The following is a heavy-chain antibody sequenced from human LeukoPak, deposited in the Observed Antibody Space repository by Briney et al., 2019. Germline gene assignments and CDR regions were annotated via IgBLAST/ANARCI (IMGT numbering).Heavy chain of an antibody. D-gene: IGHD4-17*01. CDR1: GFTFSTYS. Sequence: PGGSLRLSCVDSGFTFSTYSMNWVRQAPGKGLEWVAAISGSGGSTYYADSVKGRFTISRDNSKNTLYLQMNSLRAEDTAVYYCAKWAPGAYGDYSRIYFDYWGQGTLVTVSS. CDR3: AKWAPGAYGDYSRIYFDY. CDR2: ISGSGGST. V-gene: IGHV3-23*01. J-gene: IGHJ4*02.